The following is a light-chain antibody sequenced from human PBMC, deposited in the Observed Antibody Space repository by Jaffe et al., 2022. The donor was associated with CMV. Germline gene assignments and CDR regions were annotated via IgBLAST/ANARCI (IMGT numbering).Light chain of an antibody. V-gene: IGLV3-21*04. J-gene: IGLJ3*02. CDR2: HDS. CDR3: QVRDSNSDHRV. Sequence: SYVLTQPPSVSVAPGKTARITCGENNIGSKSVHWYQQKSGQAPVLVISHDSDRPSGIPERFSGSNSGNTATLIITRVEAGDEADYYCQVRDSNSDHRVFGAGTKLTVL. CDR1: NIGSKS.